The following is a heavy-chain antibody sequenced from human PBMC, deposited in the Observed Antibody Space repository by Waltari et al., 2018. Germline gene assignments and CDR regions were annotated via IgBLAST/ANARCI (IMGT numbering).Heavy chain of an antibody. V-gene: IGHV4-34*01. J-gene: IGHJ3*01. CDR1: GGSFSSYY. CDR3: ARISGLDYATPM. D-gene: IGHD5-12*01. Sequence: QVQLQQWGAGLLKPSETLSLTCGVRGGSFSSYYWSWIRQSPGKGLEWIGEIHHAGNIHYNPSFKSRVTMSIDTARNQFSLEVKSVIAADTAVYFCARISGLDYATPMWGLGTVVTVSS. CDR2: IHHAGNI.